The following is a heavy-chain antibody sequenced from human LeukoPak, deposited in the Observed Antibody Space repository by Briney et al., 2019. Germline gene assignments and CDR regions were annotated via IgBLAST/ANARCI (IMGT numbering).Heavy chain of an antibody. D-gene: IGHD3-10*01. CDR2: INAGNGNT. J-gene: IGHJ4*02. CDR3: ARGEGSYYGY. V-gene: IGHV1-3*01. CDR1: RYTFTSYA. Sequence: ASVKVSCKASRYTFTSYAVHWVCQAHGQRLEWMGWINAGNGNTKHSQKFQGRVTITRDTSASTAYMELSSLRSEDTAVYYCARGEGSYYGYWGQGTLVTVSS.